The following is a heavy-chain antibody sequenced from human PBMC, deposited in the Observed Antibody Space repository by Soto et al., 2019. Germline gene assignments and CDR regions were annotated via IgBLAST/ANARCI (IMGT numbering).Heavy chain of an antibody. CDR1: GCACRTYW. Sequence: GGSQSLSWTASGCACRTYWMNWVRPAPGKGLEWVANIKQDGSEQHYVDSVKGRFAISRDNAKDSLFLQMNNLRAEDTAVYYCARDDCGYTYDLCYYYYGMDVWGQGTTVNVSS. CDR2: IKQDGSEQ. J-gene: IGHJ6*02. V-gene: IGHV3-7*03. D-gene: IGHD5-18*01. CDR3: ARDDCGYTYDLCYYYYGMDV.